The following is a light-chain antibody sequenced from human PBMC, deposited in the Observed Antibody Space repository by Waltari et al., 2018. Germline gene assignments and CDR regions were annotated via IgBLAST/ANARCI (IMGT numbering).Light chain of an antibody. CDR1: SGHSSYV. J-gene: IGLJ3*02. Sequence: QLVLTQPPSASASLGASVKLTCTLSSGHSSYVIAWHQHQPWKGPRYLMKVNSDGSHFKGDGIPDRFSGSSSGAERYLTISSLQSEDEADYYCQTWGTGILSWVFGGGTKLTVL. V-gene: IGLV4-69*01. CDR3: QTWGTGILSWV. CDR2: VNSDGSH.